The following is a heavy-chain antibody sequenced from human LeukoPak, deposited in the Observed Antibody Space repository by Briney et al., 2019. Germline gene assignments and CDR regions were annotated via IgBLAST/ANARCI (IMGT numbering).Heavy chain of an antibody. J-gene: IGHJ4*02. D-gene: IGHD3-16*02. CDR3: AKDGGYDYVWGSYPD. V-gene: IGHV3-74*01. Sequence: GGSLRLSCAASGITISSYWIHWVRQAPGKGLVWVSQINNDGSTITYADSVKGRFTISRDNAKNSLYLQMNSLRAEDTALYYCAKDGGYDYVWGSYPDWGQGTLVTVSS. CDR1: GITISSYW. CDR2: INNDGSTI.